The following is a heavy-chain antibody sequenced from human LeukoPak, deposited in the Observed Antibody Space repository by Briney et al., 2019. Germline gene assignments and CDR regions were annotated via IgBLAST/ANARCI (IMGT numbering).Heavy chain of an antibody. CDR3: ARHGHYDFWSGYSLDY. Sequence: AGGSLRLSCAASGFTFSSYAMHWVRQAPGKGLEYVSAISSNGGSTYYANSVKGRFTISRDNSKNTLYLQMGSLRAEDMAVYYCARHGHYDFWSGYSLDYWGQGTLVTFSS. J-gene: IGHJ4*02. V-gene: IGHV3-64*01. CDR2: ISSNGGST. D-gene: IGHD3-3*01. CDR1: GFTFSSYA.